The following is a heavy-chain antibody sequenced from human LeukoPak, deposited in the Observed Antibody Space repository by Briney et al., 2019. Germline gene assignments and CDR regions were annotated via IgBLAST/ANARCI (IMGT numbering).Heavy chain of an antibody. D-gene: IGHD1-26*01. CDR3: ARRGSGSYPRFDYYYYMDV. CDR2: ISGSGALSSGGGTI. J-gene: IGHJ6*03. CDR1: GFSFRRYG. Sequence: PGGSLRLSCVASGFSFRRYGMGWVRQSPEKGLEWVSAISGSGALSSGGGTIYYADSVKGRFTISRDNAKNSLYLQMNSLRAEDTAVYYCARRGSGSYPRFDYYYYMDVWGKGTTVTVSS. V-gene: IGHV3-48*04.